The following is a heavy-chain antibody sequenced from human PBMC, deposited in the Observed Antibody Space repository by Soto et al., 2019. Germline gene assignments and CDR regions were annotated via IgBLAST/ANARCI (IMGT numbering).Heavy chain of an antibody. V-gene: IGHV1-8*01. CDR3: ARVIYDYAAGAFDI. Sequence: ASVKVSCKASGYTFTSYDINWVRQATGQGLEWMGWMNPNSGNTGYAQKFQGRVTMTRNTSISTAYMELSSLRSEDTAVYYCARVIYDYAAGAFDIWGQGTMVTVSS. CDR1: GYTFTSYD. D-gene: IGHD4-17*01. J-gene: IGHJ3*02. CDR2: MNPNSGNT.